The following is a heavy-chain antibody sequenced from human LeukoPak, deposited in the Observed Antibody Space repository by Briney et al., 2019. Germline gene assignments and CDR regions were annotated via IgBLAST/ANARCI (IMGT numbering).Heavy chain of an antibody. CDR1: GYSISSGYY. D-gene: IGHD4-17*01. CDR3: ARAGYGDSDFDY. Sequence: SETLSLTCTVSGYSISSGYYWGWIRQPPGKGLEWIGSIYHSGNTYYNPSLKSRVTISVDTSKNQFSLKLSSVTAADTAVYYCARAGYGDSDFDYWGQGTLVTVSS. J-gene: IGHJ4*02. CDR2: IYHSGNT. V-gene: IGHV4-38-2*02.